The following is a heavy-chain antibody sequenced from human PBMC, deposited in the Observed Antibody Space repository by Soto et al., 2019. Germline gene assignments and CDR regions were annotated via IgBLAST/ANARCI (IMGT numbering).Heavy chain of an antibody. CDR3: ARDYCTNGVCYMDY. CDR2: IYYSGST. J-gene: IGHJ4*02. Sequence: PSETLSLTCSVSGGSIRSYYCSWSRQPPGKGLEWIGYIYYSGSTNYNPSLKSRVTISVDTSKNQFSLKLSSVTAADTAVYYCARDYCTNGVCYMDYWGQGTLVTVSS. V-gene: IGHV4-59*01. CDR1: GGSIRSYY. D-gene: IGHD2-8*01.